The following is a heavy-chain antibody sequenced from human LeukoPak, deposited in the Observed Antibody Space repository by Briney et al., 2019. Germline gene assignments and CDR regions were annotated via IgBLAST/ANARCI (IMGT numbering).Heavy chain of an antibody. D-gene: IGHD1-14*01. CDR1: GGSISGYY. V-gene: IGHV4-4*07. CDR3: ARASPTTNKGAYGWFDP. Sequence: KPSETLPLTCTVSGGSISGYYWSWIRQPAGKGLEWIGRIYTSGSTNYNPSLKSRVTMSVDTSKNQFSLKLSSVTAADTAVYYCARASPTTNKGAYGWFDPWGQGTLVTVSS. J-gene: IGHJ5*02. CDR2: IYTSGST.